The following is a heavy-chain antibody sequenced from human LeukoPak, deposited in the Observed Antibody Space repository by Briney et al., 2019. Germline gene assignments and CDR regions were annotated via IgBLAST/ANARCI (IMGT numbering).Heavy chain of an antibody. Sequence: SVKVSCKASGGTFSSYAISWVRQAPGQGLEWMGGIIPIFGTANYAQKFQGIVTMTADESTSTAYMELSSLRSEDTAVYYCARELSSGSYYRGYWGQGTLVNVSS. CDR1: GGTFSSYA. D-gene: IGHD1-26*01. J-gene: IGHJ4*02. V-gene: IGHV1-69*13. CDR3: ARELSSGSYYRGY. CDR2: IIPIFGTA.